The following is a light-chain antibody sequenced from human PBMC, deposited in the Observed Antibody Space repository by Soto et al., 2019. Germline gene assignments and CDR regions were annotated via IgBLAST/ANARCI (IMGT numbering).Light chain of an antibody. J-gene: IGKJ1*01. CDR3: HQYGGSPGT. Sequence: EIVLTQSPVTLSLSPGERATLSCRASQSVTSNYLAWYQQKPGQAPRLLIFGASIRDTGLPDRFSGSGSGTDFTLTISRLEPEDFAVYYCHQYGGSPGTFGQGTKVDIK. CDR2: GAS. CDR1: QSVTSNY. V-gene: IGKV3-20*01.